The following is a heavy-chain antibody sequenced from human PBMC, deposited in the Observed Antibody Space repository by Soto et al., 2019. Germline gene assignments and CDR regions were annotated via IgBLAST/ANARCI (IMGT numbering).Heavy chain of an antibody. V-gene: IGHV3-33*01. J-gene: IGHJ4*02. CDR1: GFIFNKNG. CDR3: VRDPSTLTFGAPNFDY. Sequence: QVQLVESGGGVVQPGRSLRLSCAASGFIFNKNGMHWVRQAPGKGLEWVAVIWYDGSNKYYADSVKGRFTISRDNSKNTLYLQMNSLRVEDTAVYYCVRDPSTLTFGAPNFDYWGQGTLVTVSS. CDR2: IWYDGSNK. D-gene: IGHD3-16*01.